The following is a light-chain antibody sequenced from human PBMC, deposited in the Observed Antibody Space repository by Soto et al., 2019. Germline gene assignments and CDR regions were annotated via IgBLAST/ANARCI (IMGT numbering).Light chain of an antibody. CDR3: QQYGSSAWT. CDR1: QSVSSSY. CDR2: GAS. Sequence: EIVLTQSPGTLSLSPGERATLSCRASQSVSSSYLAWYQQKPGQAPRLLIYGASSRATGIPDRFSGSGSVTDFTLTISRLEPEECAVYYCQQYGSSAWTFGQGTKVEI. V-gene: IGKV3-20*01. J-gene: IGKJ1*01.